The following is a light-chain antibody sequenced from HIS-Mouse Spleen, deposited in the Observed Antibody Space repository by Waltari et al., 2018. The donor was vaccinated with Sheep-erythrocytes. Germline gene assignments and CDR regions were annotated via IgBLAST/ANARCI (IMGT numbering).Light chain of an antibody. J-gene: IGLJ3*02. CDR2: EGS. V-gene: IGLV2-23*01. CDR3: CSYAGSSTPWV. CDR1: SSDVGSYNL. Sequence: QSALTQPASVSGSPGQSITISCTGTSSDVGSYNLVSWYQQHPGKAPKLMIYEGSKRPSGVSNRVSGSKSGNTASLTSAGLQAEDDADYYCCSYAGSSTPWVFGGGTKLTVL.